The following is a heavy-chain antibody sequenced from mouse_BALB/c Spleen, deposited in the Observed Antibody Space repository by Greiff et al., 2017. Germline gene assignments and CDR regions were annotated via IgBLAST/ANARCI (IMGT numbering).Heavy chain of an antibody. D-gene: IGHD1-3*01. V-gene: IGHV2-6-2*01. Sequence: QVQLKESGPDLVAPSQSLSITCTVSGFSLTSYGVHWVRQPPGKGLEWLVVIWSDGSTTYNSARKSRLSISKDNTKSQVFLKMNSLQTDDTAMYYCARHEYNYDAMDYWGQGTSVTVSS. J-gene: IGHJ4*01. CDR2: IWSDGST. CDR3: ARHEYNYDAMDY. CDR1: GFSLTSYG.